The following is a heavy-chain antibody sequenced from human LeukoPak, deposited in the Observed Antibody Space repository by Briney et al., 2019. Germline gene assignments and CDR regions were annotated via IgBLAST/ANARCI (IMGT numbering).Heavy chain of an antibody. CDR2: ISAYNGNT. Sequence: ASVKVSCKASGYTFTSYGISWVRQAPGQGLEWMGWISAYNGNTDYAQKLQGRVTMTRDTATSTVYMELSSLRSEEPAVYYCGRQHHYDSSGWLAFDIWGQGTMATVSS. CDR3: GRQHHYDSSGWLAFDI. V-gene: IGHV1-18*01. J-gene: IGHJ3*02. CDR1: GYTFTSYG. D-gene: IGHD3-22*01.